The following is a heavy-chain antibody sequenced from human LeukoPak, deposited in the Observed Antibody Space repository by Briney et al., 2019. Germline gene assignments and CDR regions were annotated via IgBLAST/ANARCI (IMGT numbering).Heavy chain of an antibody. D-gene: IGHD3-16*01. CDR3: ARSPGGVWYGAPIPSPEGGLSFDY. CDR1: GFTFSDYY. Sequence: PGGSLRLSCAASGFTFSDYYMSWLRQAPGKGLEWVSYISSSGSTIYYADSVKGRFTISRDNAKNSLYLQMNSLRAEDTAVYYCARSPGGVWYGAPIPSPEGGLSFDYWGQGTLVTVSS. V-gene: IGHV3-11*01. J-gene: IGHJ4*02. CDR2: ISSSGSTI.